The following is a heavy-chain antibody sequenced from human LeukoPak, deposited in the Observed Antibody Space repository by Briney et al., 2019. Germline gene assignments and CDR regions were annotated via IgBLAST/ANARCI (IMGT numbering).Heavy chain of an antibody. V-gene: IGHV4-59*08. CDR3: ARLDESGGVYYYYGMDV. Sequence: SETLSLTCTVSGGSISSYYWSWIRQPPGKGLEWIGYIYYSGSTNYNPSLKSRVTISVDTSKNQFSLKLSSVTAADTAVYYCARLDESGGVYYYYGMDVWGQGTTVTVSS. CDR2: IYYSGST. CDR1: GGSISSYY. J-gene: IGHJ6*02. D-gene: IGHD3-16*01.